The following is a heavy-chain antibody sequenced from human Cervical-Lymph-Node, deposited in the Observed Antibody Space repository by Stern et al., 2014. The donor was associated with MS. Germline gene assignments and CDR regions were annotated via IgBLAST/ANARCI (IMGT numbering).Heavy chain of an antibody. Sequence: QVTLKESGPVLVKPTETLTLTCTVSGFSLSTIKMGVSWIRQPPGKALEWLAHIFSLDEKSYTPSLRNRLTISKDTSKSQVVLTMTNMDPVDTATYYCARIDGSRGYYYAMDVWGQGTTVTVSS. CDR2: IFSLDEK. CDR1: GFSLSTIKMG. D-gene: IGHD6-13*01. V-gene: IGHV2-26*01. CDR3: ARIDGSRGYYYAMDV. J-gene: IGHJ6*02.